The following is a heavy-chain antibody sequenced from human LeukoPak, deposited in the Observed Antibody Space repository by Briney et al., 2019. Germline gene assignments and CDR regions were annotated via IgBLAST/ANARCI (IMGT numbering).Heavy chain of an antibody. CDR3: ARDPTRCSNGVCYTGIGY. CDR1: GFTFRRYE. V-gene: IGHV3-64*01. Sequence: GGSLRLSCAVSGFTFRRYEMHWVRQAPGKGLEYVSAINHSGDSTYYANSVKGRFTISRDNSGNTLYLQMGSLRAEDMAVYYYARDPTRCSNGVCYTGIGYWGQGTLVTVSS. CDR2: INHSGDST. J-gene: IGHJ4*02. D-gene: IGHD2-8*01.